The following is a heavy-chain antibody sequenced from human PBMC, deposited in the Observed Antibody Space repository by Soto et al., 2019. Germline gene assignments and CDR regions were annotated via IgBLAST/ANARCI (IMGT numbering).Heavy chain of an antibody. V-gene: IGHV3-23*01. J-gene: IGHJ4*02. CDR1: GFTFSNYA. CDR3: VRKYSYGSVTYLFYLDY. Sequence: EVQLLESGGALVQPGGSLRLSCAASGFTFSNYAMSWVRQAPGKGLDWISTITYSGGTTHYADSVKGRFTVSRDNSKNTLYLQVNSLRADNTAVYYCVRKYSYGSVTYLFYLDYWGQGTLVTVSS. D-gene: IGHD3-10*01. CDR2: ITYSGGTT.